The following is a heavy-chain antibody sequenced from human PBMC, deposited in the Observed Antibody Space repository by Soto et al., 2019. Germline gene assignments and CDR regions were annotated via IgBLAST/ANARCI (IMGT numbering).Heavy chain of an antibody. CDR3: ARDADILTGSDAFDI. Sequence: GGSLRLSCAASGFTLSSYSMNWVRQAPGKGREWVSYISSSNNYINYADSVKGRFTISRDNAKNSLYLQMNNLRTEDTAVYYCARDADILTGSDAFDIWGQGTMVTVSS. D-gene: IGHD3-9*01. CDR1: GFTLSSYS. V-gene: IGHV3-21*05. J-gene: IGHJ3*02. CDR2: ISSSNNYI.